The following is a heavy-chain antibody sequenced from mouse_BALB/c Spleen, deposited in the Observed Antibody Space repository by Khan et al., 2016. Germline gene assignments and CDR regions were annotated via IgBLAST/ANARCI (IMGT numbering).Heavy chain of an antibody. J-gene: IGHJ3*01. CDR1: GYTFRSYW. CDR3: ARRRDYGSSPAWFAY. D-gene: IGHD1-1*01. CDR2: ILPGGGTT. Sequence: VQLQQSGAELMKPGASVKISCKATGYTFRSYWIEWVKQRPGHGLEWIGEILPGGGTTNYNEKFQGKAIFTADSSSNTAYMQFSSLTSEDSAVDYCARRRDYGSSPAWFAYWGQGTLVTVSA. V-gene: IGHV1-9*01.